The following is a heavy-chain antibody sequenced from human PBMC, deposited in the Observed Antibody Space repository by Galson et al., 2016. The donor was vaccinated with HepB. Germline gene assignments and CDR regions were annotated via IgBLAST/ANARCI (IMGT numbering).Heavy chain of an antibody. V-gene: IGHV5-51*01. CDR3: ARQIGQYYDGSGSYWFYYYGMDI. CDR1: GYTFTTHW. Sequence: QSGAEVKKPGESLKISCQGSGYTFTTHWIGWVRQKPGQGPEWMGMIYPADSNTRYSPSFQGQVPISADRSTNTAYLQWSSLEASDTAIYYCARQIGQYYDGSGSYWFYYYGMDIWGQGTTVTVSS. CDR2: IYPADSNT. D-gene: IGHD3-22*01. J-gene: IGHJ6*02.